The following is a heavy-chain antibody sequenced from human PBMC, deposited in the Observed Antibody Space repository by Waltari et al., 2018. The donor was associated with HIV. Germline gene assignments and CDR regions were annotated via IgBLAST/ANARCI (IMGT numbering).Heavy chain of an antibody. V-gene: IGHV3-7*01. D-gene: IGHD1-1*01. J-gene: IGHJ4*02. Sequence: EVQLVASGGGLVQPGGSLRLSCAASGFTFRTHWMTWVRQEPGKWLEWLANINPDGSETYHVDSAKGRFTISRDNAKNSLYLQMNSLRVEDTAVYYCARAGGAWNRFDYWGQGTLVTVSS. CDR1: GFTFRTHW. CDR3: ARAGGAWNRFDY. CDR2: INPDGSET.